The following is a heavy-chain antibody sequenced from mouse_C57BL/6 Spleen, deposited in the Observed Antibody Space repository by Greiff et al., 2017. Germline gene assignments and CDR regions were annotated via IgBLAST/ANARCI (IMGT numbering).Heavy chain of an antibody. CDR3: AYDYVGGFAY. Sequence: QVQLQQPGAELVKPGASVKMSCKASGYTFTSYWITWVKQRPGQGLEWIGDFYPGSGSTNYNEKFKSKATLTVDTSSSTAYMQLSSLTADDSAVYYCAYDYVGGFAYWGQGTLVTVSA. J-gene: IGHJ3*01. D-gene: IGHD2-4*01. CDR2: FYPGSGST. V-gene: IGHV1-55*01. CDR1: GYTFTSYW.